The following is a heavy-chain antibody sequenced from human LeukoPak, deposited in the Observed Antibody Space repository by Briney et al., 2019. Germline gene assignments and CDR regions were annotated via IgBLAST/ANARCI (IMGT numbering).Heavy chain of an antibody. CDR2: ISYDGSQ. CDR1: GFSFSNYG. Sequence: PGRSLRLPCAASGFSFSNYGMYWVRQAPGKGLDWVALISYDGSQYYADSVQGRFIISRDKSKNTVHLQMNSLRTDDTAVYYCAKGRSGTAVAAPDYWGQGTLVTVSS. J-gene: IGHJ4*02. D-gene: IGHD6-19*01. V-gene: IGHV3-30*18. CDR3: AKGRSGTAVAAPDY.